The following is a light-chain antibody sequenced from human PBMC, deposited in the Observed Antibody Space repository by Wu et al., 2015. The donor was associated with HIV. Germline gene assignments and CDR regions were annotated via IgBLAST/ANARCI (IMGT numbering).Light chain of an antibody. J-gene: IGKJ2*03. CDR3: QQYGSSPR. V-gene: IGKV3-20*01. CDR1: QSITTRH. Sequence: PGERATVSCRASQSITTRHLAWYQQKPGQPPRLLIYLASSRATGTPDRFSGSGSGTDFTLTIGRLEPEDFAVYYCQQYGSSPRFGQGTKLEIK. CDR2: LAS.